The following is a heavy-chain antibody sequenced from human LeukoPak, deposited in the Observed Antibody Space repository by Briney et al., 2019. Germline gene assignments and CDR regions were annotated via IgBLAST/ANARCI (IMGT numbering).Heavy chain of an antibody. V-gene: IGHV4-59*12. J-gene: IGHJ4*02. CDR1: GGSIGTYY. D-gene: IGHD1-1*01. CDR3: ARDRGTWNDDGFDY. Sequence: SETLSLTCTVSGGSIGTYYWSWIRQPPGKGLEWIGYFYYSGSTNYNPSLKSRVTISVDTSKNQFSLKLSSVTAADTAVYYCARDRGTWNDDGFDYWGQGTLVTVSS. CDR2: FYYSGST.